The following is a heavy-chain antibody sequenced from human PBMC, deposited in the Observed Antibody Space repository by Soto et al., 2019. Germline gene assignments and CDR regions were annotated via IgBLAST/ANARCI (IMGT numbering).Heavy chain of an antibody. D-gene: IGHD5-12*01. CDR1: GGSLSNYY. CDR2: IYYAGST. V-gene: IGHV4-59*08. Sequence: SETLSLTCTVSGGSLSNYYWSWIRQPPGRGLEWIGFIYYAGSTKYNPSLNSRVTISVDTSKNQFSLTVTSVTAADTAVYYCARAYGGYADYWGQGALVTVSS. CDR3: ARAYGGYADY. J-gene: IGHJ4*02.